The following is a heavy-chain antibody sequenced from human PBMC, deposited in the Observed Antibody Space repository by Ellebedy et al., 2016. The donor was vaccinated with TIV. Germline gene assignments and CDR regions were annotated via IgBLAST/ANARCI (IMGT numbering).Heavy chain of an antibody. D-gene: IGHD3-22*01. CDR2: IYSGGST. V-gene: IGHV3-66*01. CDR1: GFTVSSNY. CDR3: ARDLYYYDSSGYYQNWFDP. J-gene: IGHJ5*02. Sequence: PGGSLRLSCAASGFTVSSNYMSWVRQAPGKGLEWVSVIYSGGSTYYADSVKGRFTISRDNSKNTLYLQMNSLRAEDTAVYYCARDLYYYDSSGYYQNWFDPWGQGTLVTVSS.